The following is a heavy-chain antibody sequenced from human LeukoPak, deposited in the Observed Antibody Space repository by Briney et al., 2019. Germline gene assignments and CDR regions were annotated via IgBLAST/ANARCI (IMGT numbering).Heavy chain of an antibody. CDR3: AKGGHSSID. J-gene: IGHJ4*02. Sequence: GGSLRLSCAASGFTFSSYGMHWVRQAPGKGLEWVAVIWYDGSNKYYADSVKGRFTISRDNSKNTLYLQMNSLRAEDTAVYYCAKGGHSSIDWGQGTLVTVSS. D-gene: IGHD6-19*01. V-gene: IGHV3-33*06. CDR1: GFTFSSYG. CDR2: IWYDGSNK.